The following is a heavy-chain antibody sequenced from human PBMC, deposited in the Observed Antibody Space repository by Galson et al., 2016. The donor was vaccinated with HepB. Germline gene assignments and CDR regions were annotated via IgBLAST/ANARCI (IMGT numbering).Heavy chain of an antibody. V-gene: IGHV1-46*01. CDR2: IHPTSGRT. Sequence: SVKVSCKASGYTFSSNLMHWVRLAPGQGLEWMGAIHPTSGRTNYAQKFQVRITITADESTSSSYMEVSSLKSEDTAVYYCARGGPSNQALLFPEPLRTWGQGTLVTVSS. CDR3: ARGGPSNQALLFPEPLRT. CDR1: GYTFSSNL. D-gene: IGHD2-21*02. J-gene: IGHJ4*02.